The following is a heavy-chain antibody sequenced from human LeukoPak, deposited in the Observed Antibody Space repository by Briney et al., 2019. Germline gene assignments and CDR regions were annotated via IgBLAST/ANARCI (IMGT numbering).Heavy chain of an antibody. Sequence: GGSLRLSCAASGFTFSSYSMNWVRQAPGKGLEWVSSISSSSSYIYYADSVKGRFTISRDNSKNTLYLQMNSLRAEDTAVYYCAKEYSSSSLCYYYYMDVWGKGTTVTVSS. D-gene: IGHD6-6*01. V-gene: IGHV3-21*01. J-gene: IGHJ6*03. CDR1: GFTFSSYS. CDR3: AKEYSSSSLCYYYYMDV. CDR2: ISSSSSYI.